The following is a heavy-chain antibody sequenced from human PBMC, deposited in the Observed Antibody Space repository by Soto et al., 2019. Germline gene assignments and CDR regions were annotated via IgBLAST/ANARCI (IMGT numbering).Heavy chain of an antibody. CDR2: MDQDGSET. CDR1: GFTFSTYW. V-gene: IGHV3-7*01. CDR3: VCGGNFFIY. J-gene: IGHJ4*02. D-gene: IGHD3-16*01. Sequence: VQLVESGGGLVQPGGSLRLSCAASGFTFSTYWMTWVRQPPGKGLEWVANMDQDGSETYYVDSVGGRFTVSRDNAKNSLYLQMNSLRVEDTAVYYCVCGGNFFIYWGQGTLVTVSP.